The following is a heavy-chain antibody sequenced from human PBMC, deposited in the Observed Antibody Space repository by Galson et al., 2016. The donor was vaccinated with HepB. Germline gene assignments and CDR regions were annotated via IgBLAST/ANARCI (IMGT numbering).Heavy chain of an antibody. J-gene: IGHJ4*02. CDR1: GFTFSSHW. V-gene: IGHV3-74*01. D-gene: IGHD1-26*01. Sequence: SLRLSCAASGFTFSSHWMHWVRQAPGQGRVWVSRINNDGSSTSYADSVKGRFTISRDNAKNTLYLQMNSLRAEDTAVYYCARGGSRPIDYWGQGTLVTVSS. CDR3: ARGGSRPIDY. CDR2: INNDGSST.